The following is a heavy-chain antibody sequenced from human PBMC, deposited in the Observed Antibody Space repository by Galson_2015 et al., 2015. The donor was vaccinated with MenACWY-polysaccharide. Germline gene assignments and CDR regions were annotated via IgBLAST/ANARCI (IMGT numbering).Heavy chain of an antibody. CDR1: GFIFSRYA. J-gene: IGHJ4*02. D-gene: IGHD2-2*01. V-gene: IGHV3-23*01. CDR3: AREHCDEVSCYGVPDDF. CDR2: IDGRGANT. Sequence: SLRLSCAASGFIFSRYAMAWVRQAPGMGLEWVSSIDGRGANTYYKDSVKGRFTISRDSSKNTLYLQLNSLRADDSAVYFCAREHCDEVSCYGVPDDFWGQGTLVTVSS.